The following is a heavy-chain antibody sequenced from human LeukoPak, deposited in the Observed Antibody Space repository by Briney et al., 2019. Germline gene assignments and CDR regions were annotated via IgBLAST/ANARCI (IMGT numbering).Heavy chain of an antibody. D-gene: IGHD2-15*01. CDR3: ARDRVVVVAATGVSWFDP. CDR1: GYTFTGYY. J-gene: IGHJ5*02. CDR2: INPNSGGT. Sequence: ASVKVSCKASGYTFTGYYMHWVRQAPGQGLEWMGWINPNSGGTNYAQKFQGRVTMTRDTSISTAYMELSRLRSDDTAVYYCARDRVVVVAATGVSWFDPWGRGTLVTVSS. V-gene: IGHV1-2*02.